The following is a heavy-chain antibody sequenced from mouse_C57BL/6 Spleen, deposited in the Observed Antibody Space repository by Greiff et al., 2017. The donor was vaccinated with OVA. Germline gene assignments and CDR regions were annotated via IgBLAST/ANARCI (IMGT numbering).Heavy chain of an antibody. CDR1: GYTFTDYY. CDR2: IYPGSGNT. V-gene: IGHV1-76*01. D-gene: IGHD1-1*01. J-gene: IGHJ4*01. Sequence: QVQLQQSGAELVRPGASVKLSCKASGYTFTDYYINWVKQRPGQGLEWIARIYPGSGNTYYNEKFKGKATLTAEKSSSTAYMQLSSLTSEDSAVYFCARSPLRSSMDYWGQGTSVTVSS. CDR3: ARSPLRSSMDY.